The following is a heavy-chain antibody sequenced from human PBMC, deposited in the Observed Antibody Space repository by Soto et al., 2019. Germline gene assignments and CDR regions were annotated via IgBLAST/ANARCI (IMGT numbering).Heavy chain of an antibody. CDR3: AREIVVVRGASYFDY. CDR1: GFTFSIYA. Sequence: PGGSLRLSCAASGFTFSIYAMTWVRQAPGKGLEWVSTISSSSSSTYYADSVKGRFAISRDNAKNSLYLQMNSLRAEDTAVYYCAREIVVVRGASYFDYWGPGTLVTVSS. CDR2: ISSSSSST. V-gene: IGHV3-21*01. J-gene: IGHJ4*02. D-gene: IGHD2-2*01.